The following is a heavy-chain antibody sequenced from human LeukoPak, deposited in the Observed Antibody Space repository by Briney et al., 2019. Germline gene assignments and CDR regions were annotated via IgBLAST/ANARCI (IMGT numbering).Heavy chain of an antibody. V-gene: IGHV3-21*01. CDR3: ARSRQWLGPMDGFDP. CDR2: ISSSSSYI. CDR1: GFTFSSYS. D-gene: IGHD6-19*01. Sequence: GGSLRLSCAASGFTFSSYSMNWVRQAPGKGLEWVSSISSSSSYIYYADSVKGRFTISRDNAKNSLYLQMNSLRAEDTAVYYCARSRQWLGPMDGFDPWGQGTLVTVSS. J-gene: IGHJ5*02.